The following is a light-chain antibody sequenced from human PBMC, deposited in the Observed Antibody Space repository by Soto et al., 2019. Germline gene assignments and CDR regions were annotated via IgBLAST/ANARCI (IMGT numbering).Light chain of an antibody. CDR3: SSYTNSITLYV. V-gene: IGLV2-14*01. Sequence: QSLLTQPASPSWASGPSITPSCTGTNRDFGGYNFVSWYQQHPGKAPKLMIYDVSNRPSGVSDRFSGSKSGNTASLTISGLQAEDEADYYCSSYTNSITLYVFGTGTKVTVL. CDR2: DVS. J-gene: IGLJ1*01. CDR1: NRDFGGYNF.